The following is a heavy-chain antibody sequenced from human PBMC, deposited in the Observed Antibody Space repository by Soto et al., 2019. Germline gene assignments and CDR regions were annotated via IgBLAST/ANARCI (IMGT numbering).Heavy chain of an antibody. CDR2: IYYSGST. J-gene: IGHJ3*02. D-gene: IGHD3-22*01. Sequence: QVQLQESGPGLVKPSQTLSLTCTVSGGSISSGDYYWSWIRQPPGKGLEWIGYIYYSGSTYYNPSLKSRVTISVDTSKNQFSLKLSSVTAADTAVYYCRAQLPYYYDSSGDAFDIWGQGTMVTVSS. CDR1: GGSISSGDYY. CDR3: RAQLPYYYDSSGDAFDI. V-gene: IGHV4-30-4*01.